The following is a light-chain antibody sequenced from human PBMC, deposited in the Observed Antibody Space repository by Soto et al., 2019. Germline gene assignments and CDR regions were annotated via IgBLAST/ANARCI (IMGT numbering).Light chain of an antibody. CDR1: QDISNY. V-gene: IGKV1-33*01. CDR2: DSS. J-gene: IGKJ5*01. Sequence: DIQMTQSPSSLSASVGDRVTITCRASQDISNYLNWYQQRPGKAPKLLIYDSSTLERGVTSRCSGTRSGTHFTFAITSQQPEDVASYYCQQSDSLPITFGQGTRLEI. CDR3: QQSDSLPIT.